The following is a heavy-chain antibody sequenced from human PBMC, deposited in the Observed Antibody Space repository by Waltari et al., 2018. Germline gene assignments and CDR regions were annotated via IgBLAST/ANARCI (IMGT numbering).Heavy chain of an antibody. Sequence: QVQLQESGPGLVKPSETLSLTCAVSGYSISRGYYWGWLRQPPGKGLEWIGSIYHSGSTYYNPSLKSRVTISVDTSKNQFSLKLSSVTAADTAVYYCARQTVGGVEWLRQYNWFDPWGQGTLVTVSS. CDR2: IYHSGST. V-gene: IGHV4-38-2*01. CDR1: GYSISRGYY. CDR3: ARQTVGGVEWLRQYNWFDP. D-gene: IGHD5-12*01. J-gene: IGHJ5*02.